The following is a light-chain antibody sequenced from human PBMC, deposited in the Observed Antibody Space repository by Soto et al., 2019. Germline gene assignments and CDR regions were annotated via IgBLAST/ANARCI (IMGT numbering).Light chain of an antibody. CDR1: QTIGRY. Sequence: DIQMTQSPSSLSASVGDRVSIACRARQTIGRYLNWYQQKPGKAPKLLIFGASSLQSGVPARFSGSGSGTDFLISISSLQPEDVETYDCQQTYDNPPTFGQGTKVDIK. CDR2: GAS. CDR3: QQTYDNPPT. J-gene: IGKJ1*01. V-gene: IGKV1-39*01.